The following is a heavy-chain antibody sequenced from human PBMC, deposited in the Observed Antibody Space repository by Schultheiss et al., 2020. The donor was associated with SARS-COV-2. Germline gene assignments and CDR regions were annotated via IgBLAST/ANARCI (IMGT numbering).Heavy chain of an antibody. V-gene: IGHV3-23*03. J-gene: IGHJ4*02. CDR2: IYSGGST. Sequence: GGSLRLSCAASGFTFSSYAMSWVRQAPGKGLEWVSVIYSGGSTYYADSVKGRFTISRDNSKNTLYLQMNSLRAEDTAVYYCARGYCSSTSCYIDYWGQGTLVTVSS. CDR1: GFTFSSYA. D-gene: IGHD2-2*01. CDR3: ARGYCSSTSCYIDY.